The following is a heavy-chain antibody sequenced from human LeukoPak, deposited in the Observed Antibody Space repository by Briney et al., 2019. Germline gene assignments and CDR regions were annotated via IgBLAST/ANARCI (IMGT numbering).Heavy chain of an antibody. V-gene: IGHV7-4-1*02. D-gene: IGHD1-26*01. Sequence: GASVKVSCKASGYTFTSYAMNWVRQAPGQGLEWMGWINTNTGNPTYAQGFTGRFVFSLDTSLSTAYLQISSLKAEDTAVYYCARDGLSGSYLMIYYYYYGMDVWGQGTTVTVSS. CDR1: GYTFTSYA. J-gene: IGHJ6*02. CDR2: INTNTGNP. CDR3: ARDGLSGSYLMIYYYYYGMDV.